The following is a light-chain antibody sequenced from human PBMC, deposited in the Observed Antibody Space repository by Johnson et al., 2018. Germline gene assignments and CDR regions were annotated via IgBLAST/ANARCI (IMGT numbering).Light chain of an antibody. Sequence: QSVLTQPPSVSAAPGQKVTISCSGSSSNIGNNYVSRYQQLPGTAPKLLIYENTKRPSGIPDRFSGSKSGTSATLGITGLQTGDEADYYCGTWDSSLSAGNVFGTGTKVTVL. J-gene: IGLJ1*01. CDR2: ENT. CDR3: GTWDSSLSAGNV. CDR1: SSNIGNNY. V-gene: IGLV1-51*02.